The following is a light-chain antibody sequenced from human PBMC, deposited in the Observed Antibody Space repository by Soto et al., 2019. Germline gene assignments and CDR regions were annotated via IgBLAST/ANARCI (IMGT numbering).Light chain of an antibody. V-gene: IGLV1-40*01. CDR2: GNS. Sequence: QLVLTQPPSVSGAPGQRVTISCTGSSSNIGAGYDVHWYQQVPGTAPKLLIYGNSNRPSGVPDRFSGSKSDPSASLAITGLQAEDEADYYCQSYDSSLSGHYVFGTGTKLTVL. J-gene: IGLJ1*01. CDR3: QSYDSSLSGHYV. CDR1: SSNIGAGYD.